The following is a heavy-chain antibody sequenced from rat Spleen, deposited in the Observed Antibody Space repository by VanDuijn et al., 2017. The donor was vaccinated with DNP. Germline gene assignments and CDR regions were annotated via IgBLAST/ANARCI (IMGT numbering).Heavy chain of an antibody. CDR2: ISPSGGST. CDR3: ATDVGYYYWFAY. J-gene: IGHJ3*01. Sequence: EVQLVESGGGLVQPGRSLKLSCAASGFTFSNYDMAWVRQAPTKGLEWVASISPSGGSTYYRDSVKGRFTISRDNAKSTLYLQMDSLRSEDTATYYCATDVGYYYWFAYWGQGTLVTVSS. D-gene: IGHD1-12*02. CDR1: GFTFSNYD. V-gene: IGHV5-19*01.